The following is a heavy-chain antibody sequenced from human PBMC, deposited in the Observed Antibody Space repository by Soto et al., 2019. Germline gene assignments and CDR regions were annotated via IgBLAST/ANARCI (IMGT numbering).Heavy chain of an antibody. J-gene: IGHJ6*03. V-gene: IGHV4-59*01. CDR3: ARVSWAYSSSSFYYYYYMDV. CDR1: GGSISTYY. CDR2: IYYSGST. Sequence: SETLSLTCTVSGGSISTYYWSWIRQPPGKGLEWIGYIYYSGSTNYNPSLKSRVTISVDTSKNQFSLKLSSVTAADTAVYYCARVSWAYSSSSFYYYYYMDVWGKGTTVTVSS. D-gene: IGHD6-6*01.